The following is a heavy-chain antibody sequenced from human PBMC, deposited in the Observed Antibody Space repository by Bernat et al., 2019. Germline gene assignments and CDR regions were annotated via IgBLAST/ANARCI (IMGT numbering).Heavy chain of an antibody. V-gene: IGHV3-11*01. Sequence: QVQLVESGGGLVKPGGSLRLSCPASGFTFSDYYMSGIPQAPGKGWEWVYYISSSGSTKYYGDAVKGRFTITRENTKNSVYLQMNSLRAEDTAVYYCAGVVGATTSRYYFDYWGQGTLVTVSS. CDR2: ISSSGSTK. J-gene: IGHJ4*02. CDR1: GFTFSDYY. CDR3: AGVVGATTSRYYFDY. D-gene: IGHD1-26*01.